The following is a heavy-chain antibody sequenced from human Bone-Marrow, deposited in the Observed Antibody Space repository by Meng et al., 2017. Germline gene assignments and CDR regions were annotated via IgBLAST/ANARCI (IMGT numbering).Heavy chain of an antibody. J-gene: IGHJ4*02. Sequence: GESLKISCAASGFTFSSYSMNWVRQAPGKGLEWVSSISSSNSYIYYADSVKGRFTISSDNAKNSLYLQMNSLRAEDTAVYYCARSSVKWLVNGPNYWGQGTLVTVSS. CDR3: ARSSVKWLVNGPNY. V-gene: IGHV3-21*01. D-gene: IGHD6-19*01. CDR1: GFTFSSYS. CDR2: ISSSNSYI.